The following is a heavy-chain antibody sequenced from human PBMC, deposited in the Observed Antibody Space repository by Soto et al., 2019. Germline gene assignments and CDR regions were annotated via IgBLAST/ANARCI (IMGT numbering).Heavy chain of an antibody. CDR3: ARAVRSPPSDFDWLYDY. V-gene: IGHV6-1*01. Sequence: PSQTLSLTCAISGDSVSSNSAAWNWIRQSPSRNLKWLGRTYNRSRWYNDKAVSVKSRITINQDTSKNQNSMQLNSVTTKDTAKNFCARAVRSPPSDFDWLYDYWGQGTLVTVSS. CDR1: GDSVSSNSAA. D-gene: IGHD3-9*01. CDR2: TYNRSRWYN. J-gene: IGHJ4*02.